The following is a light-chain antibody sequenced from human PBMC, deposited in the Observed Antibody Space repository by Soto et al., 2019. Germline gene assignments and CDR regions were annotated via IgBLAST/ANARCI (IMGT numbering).Light chain of an antibody. CDR3: QWRSDWPPRLT. CDR2: DAS. V-gene: IGKV3-11*01. J-gene: IGKJ4*01. CDR1: ESIGNY. Sequence: EVVLTQSPATLSLSPGERATLSCRASESIGNYLAWYQQKLGQAPTLLIYDASHRAIGIPGRFSGDGSGTAFTLTISSLEPEDFAVYYCQWRSDWPPRLTFGGGTKVESK.